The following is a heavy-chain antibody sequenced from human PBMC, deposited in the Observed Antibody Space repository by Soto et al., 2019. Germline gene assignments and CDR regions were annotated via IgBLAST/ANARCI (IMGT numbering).Heavy chain of an antibody. CDR3: ARAEGYCSSTSCYPTHYYYYYGMDV. Sequence: PSETLSLTCTVSGGSISSYYWSRIRQPPGKGLEWIGYIYYSGNTNYNPSLKSRVTISVDTSKNQFSLKLSSVTAADTAVYYCARAEGYCSSTSCYPTHYYYYYGMDVWGQGTTVTVSS. CDR1: GGSISSYY. V-gene: IGHV4-59*01. J-gene: IGHJ6*02. D-gene: IGHD2-2*01. CDR2: IYYSGNT.